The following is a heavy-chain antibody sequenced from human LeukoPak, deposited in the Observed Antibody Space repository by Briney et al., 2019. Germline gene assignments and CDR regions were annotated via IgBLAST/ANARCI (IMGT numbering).Heavy chain of an antibody. Sequence: ASVKVSCKASGYTFTTYAMNWVRQAPGQGLEWMGWINTDTGNPTYAQGFTGRFVFSLDTSVSTAYLQISSLKAEDTAVYYCATRRGTAYWYFDLWGRGTLVTVSS. CDR3: ATRRGTAYWYFDL. J-gene: IGHJ2*01. CDR1: GYTFTTYA. D-gene: IGHD6-25*01. V-gene: IGHV7-4-1*02. CDR2: INTDTGNP.